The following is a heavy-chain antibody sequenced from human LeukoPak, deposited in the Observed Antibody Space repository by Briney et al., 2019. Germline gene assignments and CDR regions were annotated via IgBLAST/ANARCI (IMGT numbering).Heavy chain of an antibody. CDR2: IYTSGST. CDR1: GGSISSGSYY. Sequence: KSSETLSLTCTVSGGSISSGSYYWSWIRQPAGKGLEWIGRIYTSGSTNYNPSLKSRVTISVDTSKNQFSLKLSSVTAADTAVYYCARKKMSLRTVTAWGGGNPITLKPYYYYMDVWGKGTTVTVSS. D-gene: IGHD4-11*01. CDR3: ARKKMSLRTVTAWGGGNPITLKPYYYYMDV. V-gene: IGHV4-61*02. J-gene: IGHJ6*03.